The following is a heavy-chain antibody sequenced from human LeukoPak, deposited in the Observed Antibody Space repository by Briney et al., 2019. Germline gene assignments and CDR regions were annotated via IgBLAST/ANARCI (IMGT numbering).Heavy chain of an antibody. V-gene: IGHV3-53*01. Sequence: GGSLRLSCAASGFSVSSNYVSWVRQAPGKGLEWVSVIYCGGTTYYADSVKDRFTISRDNSRNTLYLQMNSLRAEDTAVYYCARHLLWFGELSGGFDYWGQGTLVTVSS. CDR3: ARHLLWFGELSGGFDY. CDR2: IYCGGTT. CDR1: GFSVSSNY. D-gene: IGHD3-10*01. J-gene: IGHJ4*02.